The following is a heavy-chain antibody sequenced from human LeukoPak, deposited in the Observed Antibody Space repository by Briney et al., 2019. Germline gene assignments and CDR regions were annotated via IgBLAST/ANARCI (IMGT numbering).Heavy chain of an antibody. CDR1: GGSISSGGYY. CDR2: IYHSGST. J-gene: IGHJ3*02. V-gene: IGHV4-30-2*01. CDR3: ARGRYNANAFDI. Sequence: SETLSLTCTVSGGSISSGGYYWSWIRQPPGKGLEWIGYIYHSGSTYYNPSLKSRVTISVDRSKNQFSLKLSSVTAAVTAVYYCARGRYNANAFDIWGQGTMVTVSS. D-gene: IGHD1-14*01.